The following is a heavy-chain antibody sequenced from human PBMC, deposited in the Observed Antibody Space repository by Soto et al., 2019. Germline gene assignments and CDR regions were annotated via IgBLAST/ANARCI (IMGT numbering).Heavy chain of an antibody. J-gene: IGHJ4*02. CDR3: ARAPYSGYGNLDY. D-gene: IGHD5-12*01. Sequence: EVQLVESGGGLVQPGGSLRLSCAASGFTFSSYWTHWVRQAPGKGLVWVSRINSDGSSTSYADSVKGRFTISRDNAKNTLYLQMNSLRAEDTAVYYCARAPYSGYGNLDYWGQGTLVTVSS. CDR2: INSDGSST. V-gene: IGHV3-74*01. CDR1: GFTFSSYW.